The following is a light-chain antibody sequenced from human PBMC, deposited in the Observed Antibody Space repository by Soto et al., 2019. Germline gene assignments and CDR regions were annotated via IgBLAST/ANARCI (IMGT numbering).Light chain of an antibody. Sequence: DIQMTQSPSILSASVGDRVAITCRANESISNWLAWYQQKPGKAPQVLIYDASRLESGVPVRFSGSGSGTEFTLTISSLQPDDLATYDCQQYKSYSYTFGQGTNLEI. CDR2: DAS. V-gene: IGKV1-5*01. CDR3: QQYKSYSYT. CDR1: ESISNW. J-gene: IGKJ2*01.